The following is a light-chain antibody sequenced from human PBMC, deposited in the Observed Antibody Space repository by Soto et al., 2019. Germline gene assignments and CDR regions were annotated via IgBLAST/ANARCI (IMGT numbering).Light chain of an antibody. CDR3: QQYGSSGT. Sequence: EILLTQSPATLSLSPGERATLSCRASQSVSSYLAWYQQKPGQAPRLLIYAASNRATGIPARFSGSGSRTDFTLTISRLEPEDFAVYYCQQYGSSGTFGQGTKVDIK. CDR1: QSVSSY. V-gene: IGKV3-20*01. J-gene: IGKJ1*01. CDR2: AAS.